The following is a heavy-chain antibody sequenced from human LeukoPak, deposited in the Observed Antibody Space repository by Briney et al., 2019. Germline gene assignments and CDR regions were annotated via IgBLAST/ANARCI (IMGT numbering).Heavy chain of an antibody. CDR2: ISGSGGST. CDR3: AKDSPMVRGVGYYYYGMDV. J-gene: IGHJ6*02. Sequence: GGSLRLSCAASGFTFSSYAMSWVRQAPGKGLEWVSAISGSGGSTYYADSVKGRFTISRDNSKNTPYLQMNSLRAEDTAVYYCAKDSPMVRGVGYYYYGMDVWGQGTTVTVSS. CDR1: GFTFSSYA. V-gene: IGHV3-23*01. D-gene: IGHD3-10*01.